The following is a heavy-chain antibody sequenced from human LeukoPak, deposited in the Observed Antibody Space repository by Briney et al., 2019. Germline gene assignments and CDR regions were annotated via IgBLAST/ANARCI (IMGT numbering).Heavy chain of an antibody. CDR2: ISGSGGST. D-gene: IGHD1-26*01. Sequence: GGSLRLSCAASGFTFSSYAMSWIRQAPGKGVEWVSAISGSGGSTYYADSVKGRFTISRDNSKNTLYLQMNSLRAEDTAVYYCAKDQWQLLFSGFDYWGQGTLVTVSS. CDR3: AKDQWQLLFSGFDY. CDR1: GFTFSSYA. V-gene: IGHV3-23*01. J-gene: IGHJ4*02.